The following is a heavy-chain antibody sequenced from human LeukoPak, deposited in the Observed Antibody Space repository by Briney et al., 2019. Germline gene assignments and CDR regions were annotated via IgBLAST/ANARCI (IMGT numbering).Heavy chain of an antibody. D-gene: IGHD6-13*01. J-gene: IGHJ6*03. CDR2: IYYSGST. Sequence: SETLSLTCTVSGGSISSYYWSWIRQPPGKGLEWIGYIYYSGSTNYNPSLKSRVTISVDTSKNQFSLKLSSVTAADTAVYYCARAIAAAGHLYYYYYDDMDVWGKGATVTVSS. CDR3: ARAIAAAGHLYYYYYDDMDV. V-gene: IGHV4-59*01. CDR1: GGSISSYY.